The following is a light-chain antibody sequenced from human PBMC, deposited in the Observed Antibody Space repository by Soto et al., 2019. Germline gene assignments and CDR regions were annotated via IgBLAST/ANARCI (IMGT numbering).Light chain of an antibody. Sequence: EIVLTQSPATLSLSPGERATLSCRASQSVGSNLAWYQQKPGQAPRLLIYHASNRATGIPARFSGGGSGTDFTLTISSLEPEDFAVYYCQQRSNWPPITFGQGTRLEIE. V-gene: IGKV3-11*01. CDR2: HAS. CDR3: QQRSNWPPIT. J-gene: IGKJ5*01. CDR1: QSVGSN.